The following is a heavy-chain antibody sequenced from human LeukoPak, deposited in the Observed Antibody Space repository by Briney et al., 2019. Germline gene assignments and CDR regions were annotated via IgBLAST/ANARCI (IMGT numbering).Heavy chain of an antibody. CDR1: GGTFSSYA. D-gene: IGHD4-23*01. CDR2: IIPIFGTA. Sequence: WASVKVSCKASGGTFSSYAISWVRQAPGQGLEWMGGIIPIFGTANYAQKFQGRVTITADKSTSTAYMELSSLRSEDTAVYYCARWFYGGHGLGAFDIWGQGTMVTVSS. CDR3: ARWFYGGHGLGAFDI. V-gene: IGHV1-69*06. J-gene: IGHJ3*02.